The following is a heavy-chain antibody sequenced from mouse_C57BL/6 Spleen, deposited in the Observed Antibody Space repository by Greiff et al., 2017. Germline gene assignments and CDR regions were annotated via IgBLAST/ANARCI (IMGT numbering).Heavy chain of an antibody. V-gene: IGHV3-6*01. D-gene: IGHD1-1*01. J-gene: IGHJ4*01. CDR1: GYSITSGYY. Sequence: VQLQQSGPGLVKPSQSLSLTCSVTGYSITSGYYWNWIRQFPGNKLEWMGYISYDGSNNYNPSLKNRISITRDTSKNQFFLKLNSVTTEDTATYYCARGGYYGSSDYYAMDYWGQGTSVTVSS. CDR2: ISYDGSN. CDR3: ARGGYYGSSDYYAMDY.